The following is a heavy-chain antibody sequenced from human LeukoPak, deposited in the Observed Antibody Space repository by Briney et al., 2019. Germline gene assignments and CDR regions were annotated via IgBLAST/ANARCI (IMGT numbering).Heavy chain of an antibody. CDR3: ARNSYYYDSSGYFFFDY. V-gene: IGHV3-20*01. CDR2: INWNGGST. J-gene: IGHJ4*02. Sequence: GGSLRLSCAASGFTFDDYGMSWVRQAPGKGLEWVSGINWNGGSTGYADSVKGRFTISRDNPKNSLYLQMNSLRAEDTALYHCARNSYYYDSSGYFFFDYWGQGTLVTVSS. CDR1: GFTFDDYG. D-gene: IGHD3-22*01.